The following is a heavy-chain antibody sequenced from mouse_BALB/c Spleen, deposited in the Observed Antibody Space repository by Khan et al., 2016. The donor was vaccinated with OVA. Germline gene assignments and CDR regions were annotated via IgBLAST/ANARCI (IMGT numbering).Heavy chain of an antibody. J-gene: IGHJ2*01. CDR2: ISYSGSA. CDR1: GYSITSGYG. V-gene: IGHV3-2*02. D-gene: IGHD1-2*01. Sequence: DVQLQESGPGLVKPSQSLSLTCTVTGYSITSGYGWNWIRQFPGNKLEWMGYISYSGSANYNPSIKSRISITRDTSKNQFFLQLNSVTTEDTATYYCARTARIKYWGQGTTLTVSS. CDR3: ARTARIKY.